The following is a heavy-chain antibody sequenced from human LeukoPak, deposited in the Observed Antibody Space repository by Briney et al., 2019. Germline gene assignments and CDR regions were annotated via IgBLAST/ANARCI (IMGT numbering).Heavy chain of an antibody. Sequence: SETLSLTCTVSGGSISSYYWSWIRQPPGKGLEWIGYIYYSGSTNYNPSLKSRVTISVDTSKNQFSLKLSSVTAADTAVYYCARSPYSYGYKYGMDVWGQGTTVTVSS. CDR1: GGSISSYY. V-gene: IGHV4-59*08. J-gene: IGHJ6*02. D-gene: IGHD5-18*01. CDR3: ARSPYSYGYKYGMDV. CDR2: IYYSGST.